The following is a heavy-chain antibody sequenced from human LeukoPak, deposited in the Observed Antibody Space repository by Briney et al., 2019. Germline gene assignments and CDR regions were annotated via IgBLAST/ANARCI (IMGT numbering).Heavy chain of an antibody. J-gene: IGHJ6*02. V-gene: IGHV1-3*01. Sequence: VRQAPGQXLEWMGWINAGNGNTKFSQKLQGRVTITRDTSASTAYMELSSLRSEDTAVYYCARFLGGSYGMDVWGQGTTVTVSS. CDR3: ARFLGGSYGMDV. CDR2: INAGNGNT. D-gene: IGHD1-26*01.